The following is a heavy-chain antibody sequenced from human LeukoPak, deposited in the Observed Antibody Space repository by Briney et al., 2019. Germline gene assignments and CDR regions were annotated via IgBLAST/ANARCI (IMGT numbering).Heavy chain of an antibody. J-gene: IGHJ4*02. V-gene: IGHV3-33*08. CDR1: GFIFSDFW. D-gene: IGHD3-10*01. CDR3: ARGVHFFDY. CDR2: IWYDGSNK. Sequence: SGGSLRLSCAASGFIFSDFWMSWVRQAPGKGLEWVAVIWYDGSNKYYADSVKGRFTISRDNSKNTLYLQMNSLRAEDTAVYYCARGVHFFDYWGQGTLVTVSS.